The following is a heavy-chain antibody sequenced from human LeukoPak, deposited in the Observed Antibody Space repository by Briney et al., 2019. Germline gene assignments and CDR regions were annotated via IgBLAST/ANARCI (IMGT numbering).Heavy chain of an antibody. CDR2: VYYDGNKK. Sequence: PGGFLRFSCGAAGFTFSSYNMHWVRQAPGKGLEWVAFVYYDGNKKYYVDSVKGRFTISRDNSNNTLYLQMNSLRPEDTAVYYCAKDGSGWNFDYWGQGALVTVSS. CDR3: AKDGSGWNFDY. V-gene: IGHV3-30*02. D-gene: IGHD6-19*01. J-gene: IGHJ4*02. CDR1: GFTFSSYN.